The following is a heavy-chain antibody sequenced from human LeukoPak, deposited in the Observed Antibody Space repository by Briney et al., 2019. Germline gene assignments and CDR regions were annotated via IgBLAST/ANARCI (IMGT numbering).Heavy chain of an antibody. CDR2: ISVYNGNT. J-gene: IGHJ6*02. CDR1: GYIFTDFG. CDR3: ARETGRGSLWHYYSGLDV. D-gene: IGHD1-26*01. V-gene: IGHV1-18*01. Sequence: ASVKVSCKAFGYIFTDFGITWVRQAPGQGPEWMGWISVYNGNTNYAQMLQGRATMTTETSTSTAYMELSDLRSDDTAVYYCARETGRGSLWHYYSGLDVWGLGTTVIVSS.